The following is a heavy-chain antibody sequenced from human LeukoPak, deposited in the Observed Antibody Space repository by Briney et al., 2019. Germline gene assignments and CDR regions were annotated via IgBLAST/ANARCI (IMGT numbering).Heavy chain of an antibody. CDR2: INPSGGST. J-gene: IGHJ3*02. CDR3: AETHYDFWSGSRGAFDI. CDR1: GYTFTSYY. D-gene: IGHD3-3*01. Sequence: GASVKVSCKASGYTFTSYYMHWVRQAPGQGLEWMGIINPSGGSTSYAQKFQGRVTMTRDTSTSTVYMELSSLRSEDTAVYYCAETHYDFWSGSRGAFDIWGQGTMVTVSS. V-gene: IGHV1-46*01.